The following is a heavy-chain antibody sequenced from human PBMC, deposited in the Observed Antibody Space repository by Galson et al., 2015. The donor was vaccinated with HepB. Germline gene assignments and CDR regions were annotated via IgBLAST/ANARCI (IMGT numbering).Heavy chain of an antibody. CDR3: AKEWMRSGSYIQSFYHYGMPV. J-gene: IGHJ6*02. Sequence: SLRLSCAASGFTFNNYAMHWVRQAPGKGLEWVAVISYDGGNKYYGDSVKVRFTISRDNAQNTLHLQMNSLRGGDTGVYYCAKEWMRSGSYIQSFYHYGMPVWGQGTTVTVSS. CDR1: GFTFNNYA. D-gene: IGHD1-26*01. CDR2: ISYDGGNK. V-gene: IGHV3-30*18.